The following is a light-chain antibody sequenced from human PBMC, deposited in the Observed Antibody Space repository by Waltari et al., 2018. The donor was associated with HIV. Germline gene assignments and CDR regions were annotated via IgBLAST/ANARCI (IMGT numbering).Light chain of an antibody. V-gene: IGLV1-44*01. CDR1: NSNIGMNP. Sequence: QSVLTQPPSASGTPGPRVPISCSGSNSNIGMNPVNWYRQFPGTAPKLLIYSNNQRPSGVPDRISVSKSGASASLAISGLQSEDEADYYCAAWDDSLIAWVFGGGTKLTVL. CDR2: SNN. CDR3: AAWDDSLIAWV. J-gene: IGLJ3*02.